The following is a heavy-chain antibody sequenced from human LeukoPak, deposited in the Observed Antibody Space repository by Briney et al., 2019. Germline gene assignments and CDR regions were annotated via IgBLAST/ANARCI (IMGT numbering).Heavy chain of an antibody. V-gene: IGHV3-21*01. D-gene: IGHD1-26*01. CDR3: ARGSEWEPLYYFDY. CDR1: GFTFSIYN. Sequence: GGSLRLSCTASGFTFSIYNMNWVRQAPGKGLEWVALISSSSGYLYYTDSVKGRFTISRDNAKNSLYLQRNSLRAEDTAVYYCARGSEWEPLYYFDYWGQGNLVTVSS. J-gene: IGHJ4*02. CDR2: ISSSSGYL.